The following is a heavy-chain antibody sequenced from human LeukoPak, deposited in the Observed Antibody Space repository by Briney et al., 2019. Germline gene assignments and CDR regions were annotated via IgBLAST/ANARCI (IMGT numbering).Heavy chain of an antibody. CDR3: ARDLVDTAMVNHDY. V-gene: IGHV1-69*05. D-gene: IGHD5-18*01. CDR1: GGTFSSYA. J-gene: IGHJ4*02. Sequence: SVKVSCKASGGTFSSYAISWVRQAPGQGLEWMGGIIPIFGTANYAQKFQGRVTITTDESTSTAYMELSSLRSEDTAVYYCARDLVDTAMVNHDYWGQGTLVTVSS. CDR2: IIPIFGTA.